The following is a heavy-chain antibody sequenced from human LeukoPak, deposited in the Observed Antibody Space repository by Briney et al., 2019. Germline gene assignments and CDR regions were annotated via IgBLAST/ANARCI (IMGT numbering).Heavy chain of an antibody. J-gene: IGHJ3*02. D-gene: IGHD6-19*01. CDR2: IYHSGST. CDR3: AREGWQWLVHAFDI. Sequence: SETLSLTCTVSGGSISNSNWWSWVRQPPGKGLEWIGEIYHSGSTNYNPSLRSRVTISVDKSKNQFSLKLSSVTAADTAVYYCAREGWQWLVHAFDIWGQGTMVTVSS. CDR1: GGSISNSNW. V-gene: IGHV4-4*02.